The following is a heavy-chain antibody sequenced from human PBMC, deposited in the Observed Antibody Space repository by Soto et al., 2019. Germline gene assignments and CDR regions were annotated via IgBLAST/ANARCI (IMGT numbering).Heavy chain of an antibody. J-gene: IGHJ6*02. CDR1: GFTFSSYW. V-gene: IGHV3-74*01. CDR2: INSDGSST. Sequence: EVQPVESGGGLVQPGGSLRLSCAASGFTFSSYWMHWVRQAPGKGLVWVSRINSDGSSTSYADSVKGRFTISRDNAKNTLYLQMNSLRAEDTAVYYCARVPIQLWFGGNYYGMDVWGQGTTVTVSS. CDR3: ARVPIQLWFGGNYYGMDV. D-gene: IGHD5-18*01.